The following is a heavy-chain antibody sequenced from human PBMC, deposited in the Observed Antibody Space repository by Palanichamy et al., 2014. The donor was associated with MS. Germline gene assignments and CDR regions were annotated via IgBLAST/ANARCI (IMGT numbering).Heavy chain of an antibody. J-gene: IGHJ6*02. CDR2: VTPILDIT. Sequence: QVQLVQSGAEVKKPGASVKVSCKASASGGTFSSYTISWVRQAPGQGLEWMGRVTPILDITNYAQKFQGRLTITADKSTSTAYMDLSSLTSEDTAVYYCGTTSSPYYYGMDVWGQGTTVTVSS. V-gene: IGHV1-69*02. CDR1: GGTFSSYT. D-gene: IGHD2-2*01. CDR3: GTTSSPYYYGMDV.